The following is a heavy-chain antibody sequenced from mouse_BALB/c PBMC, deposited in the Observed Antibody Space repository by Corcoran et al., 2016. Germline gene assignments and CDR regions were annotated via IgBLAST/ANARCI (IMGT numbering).Heavy chain of an antibody. D-gene: IGHD1-1*01. CDR3: ARGGYYGSSPYYFDY. Sequence: LVKTGASVKISCKASGYSFTGYYMHWVKQSHGKSLEWIGYISCYNGATSYNQKFKGKATFTVDTSSSTAYMQFNSLTSEDSAVYYCARGGYYGSSPYYFDYWGQGTTLTVSS. J-gene: IGHJ2*01. CDR2: ISCYNGAT. CDR1: GYSFTGYY. V-gene: IGHV1S34*01.